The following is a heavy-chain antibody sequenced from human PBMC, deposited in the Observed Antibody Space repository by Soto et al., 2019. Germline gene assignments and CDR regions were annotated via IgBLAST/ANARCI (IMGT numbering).Heavy chain of an antibody. D-gene: IGHD3-22*01. CDR1: GGSISTGDHY. CDR3: ATYYDSSGPTFDY. CDR2: IYYTGTT. J-gene: IGHJ4*02. V-gene: IGHV4-30-4*01. Sequence: PSETLSLTCTVSGGSISTGDHYWSWIRQPPGKGLQWIAYIYYTGTTYYNRSLESRVTMAVHTSKNQFSLKLSSVTATDTAVYYCATYYDSSGPTFDYWGQGAQVTVSS.